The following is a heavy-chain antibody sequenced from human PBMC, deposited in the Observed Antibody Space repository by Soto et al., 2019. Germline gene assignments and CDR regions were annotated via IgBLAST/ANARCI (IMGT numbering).Heavy chain of an antibody. J-gene: IGHJ4*02. CDR2: TSSDGSIE. Sequence: PGGSLRLSCAASGFIFTSYSMVWVRQAPGKGLEWVAVTSSDGSIEHYADSVKGRFTISRDNSKNTLYPQMNSLRGEDTAMYYCAKETGQRGSSYGAYFDYWGQGTLVTVSS. CDR3: AKETGQRGSSYGAYFDY. D-gene: IGHD5-18*01. V-gene: IGHV3-30*18. CDR1: GFIFTSYS.